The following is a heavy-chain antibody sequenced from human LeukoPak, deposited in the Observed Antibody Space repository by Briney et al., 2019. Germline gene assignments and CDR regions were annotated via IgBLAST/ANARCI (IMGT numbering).Heavy chain of an antibody. J-gene: IGHJ6*02. CDR3: ARTSRHYYGSGNNLTPWPADMDV. CDR1: GGSFSAYY. Sequence: SETLSLTCTVSGGSFSAYYWTWIRQPPGKGLEWIGYIYYTGSTNYNSSLSSRVIISLDTSKNQFSLKLSSVTAADTAVYYCARTSRHYYGSGNNLTPWPADMDVWGQGTTVNVSS. CDR2: IYYTGST. D-gene: IGHD3-10*01. V-gene: IGHV4-59*01.